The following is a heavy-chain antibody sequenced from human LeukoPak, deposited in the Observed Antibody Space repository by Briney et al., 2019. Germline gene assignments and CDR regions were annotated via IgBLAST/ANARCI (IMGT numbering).Heavy chain of an antibody. CDR1: GGSFSGYY. V-gene: IGHV4-34*01. J-gene: IGHJ4*02. CDR3: ARGARSGLRYFDWLFDRFDY. Sequence: PSETLSLTCAVYGGSFSGYYWSWLRQPPGKGLEWLGEINHSGSTNYNPSLKSRVTISVDTSKNQFSLKLSSVTAADTTVYYCARGARSGLRYFDWLFDRFDYWGQGTLVTVSS. D-gene: IGHD3-9*01. CDR2: INHSGST.